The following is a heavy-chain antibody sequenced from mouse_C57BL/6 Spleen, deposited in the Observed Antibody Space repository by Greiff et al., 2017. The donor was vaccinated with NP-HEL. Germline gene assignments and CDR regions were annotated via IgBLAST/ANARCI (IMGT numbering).Heavy chain of an antibody. Sequence: VQRVESGAELVRPGASVTLSCKASGYTFTDYEMHWVKQTPVHGLAWIGAIDPETGGTAYNQKFKGKAILTADKSSSTAYMELRSLTSEDAAVYYCTSDGGVAYGGKGTLVTVSA. V-gene: IGHV1-15*01. CDR2: IDPETGGT. CDR3: TSDGGVAY. J-gene: IGHJ3*01. D-gene: IGHD1-2*01. CDR1: GYTFTDYE.